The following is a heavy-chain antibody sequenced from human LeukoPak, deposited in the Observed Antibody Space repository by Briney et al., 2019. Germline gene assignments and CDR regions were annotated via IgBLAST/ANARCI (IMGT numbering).Heavy chain of an antibody. CDR3: ARGGSGSPCFDY. J-gene: IGHJ4*02. CDR2: IYYSGST. D-gene: IGHD3-10*01. V-gene: IGHV4-31*03. Sequence: SQTLSLTCTVSGGSISSGGYYWSWIRQHPGKGLEWIGYIYYSGSTYYNPSLKSRVTISVDTSKNQFSLKLSSVTAADTAVYYCARGGSGSPCFDYWGQGTPVTVSS. CDR1: GGSISSGGYY.